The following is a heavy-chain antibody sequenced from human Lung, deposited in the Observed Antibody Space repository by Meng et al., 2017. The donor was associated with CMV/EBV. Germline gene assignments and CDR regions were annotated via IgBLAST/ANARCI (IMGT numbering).Heavy chain of an antibody. V-gene: IGHV3-48*04. CDR3: ARGVGSSGYYPDY. J-gene: IGHJ4*02. D-gene: IGHD3-22*01. Sequence: GESLKISCVVSGFSFSSYSMNWVRQAPGKGLEWVSYISSGSSTIYYADSVKGRFTISRDNAKNSLYLQMNSLRAEDTAVYYCARGVGSSGYYPDYWGQGTLVXVSS. CDR1: GFSFSSYS. CDR2: ISSGSSTI.